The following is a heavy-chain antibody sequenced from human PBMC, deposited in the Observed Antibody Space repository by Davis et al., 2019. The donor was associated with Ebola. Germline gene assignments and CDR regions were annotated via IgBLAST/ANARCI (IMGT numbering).Heavy chain of an antibody. D-gene: IGHD6-13*01. V-gene: IGHV4-34*01. J-gene: IGHJ4*02. CDR1: GGSFSGYY. Sequence: SETLSLTCAVYGGSFSGYYWSWIRQPPGKGLEWIGEINHSGSTNYNPSLKSRVTISVDTSKNQFSLKLSSLTAADTAVYYCARGAGGIAENWGQGTLVTVSS. CDR3: ARGAGGIAEN. CDR2: INHSGST.